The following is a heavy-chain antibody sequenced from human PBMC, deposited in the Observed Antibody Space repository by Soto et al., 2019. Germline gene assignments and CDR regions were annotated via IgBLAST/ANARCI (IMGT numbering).Heavy chain of an antibody. CDR1: GFTFSSYA. J-gene: IGHJ4*02. V-gene: IGHV3-30-3*01. CDR3: AREEQQLAIDY. Sequence: QVQLVESGGGVVQPGRSLRLSCAASGFTFSSYAMHWVRQAPGKGLERVAVISYDGSNKYYADSVKGRFTISRDNSKNTLYLQMNSLRAEDTAVYYCAREEQQLAIDYWGQGTLVTVPS. D-gene: IGHD6-13*01. CDR2: ISYDGSNK.